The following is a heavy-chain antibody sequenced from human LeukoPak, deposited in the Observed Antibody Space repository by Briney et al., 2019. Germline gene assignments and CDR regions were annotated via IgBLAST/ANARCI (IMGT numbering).Heavy chain of an antibody. CDR3: ARRSVAAAANYYYYYMDV. CDR1: GYSISSGYY. CDR2: IYHSGST. V-gene: IGHV4-38-2*01. J-gene: IGHJ6*03. Sequence: TSETLSLTCAVSGYSISSGYYWGCIRQPPGKGLEWIGSIYHSGSTYYNPSLKSRVTISVDTSKNQFSLKLSSVTAADTAVYYCARRSVAAAANYYYYYMDVRGKGTTATVSS. D-gene: IGHD6-13*01.